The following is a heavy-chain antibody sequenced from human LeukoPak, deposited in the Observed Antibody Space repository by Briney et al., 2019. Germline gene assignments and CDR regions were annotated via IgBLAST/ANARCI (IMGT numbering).Heavy chain of an antibody. Sequence: SETLSLTCTVSGGSISSSSYYWGWIRQPPGKGLEWIGSIYYSGNTYYNPSLKSRVTISVDTSKNQFSLKLSSVTAADTAVYYCARQLYYYYGMDVWGQGTTVTVSS. J-gene: IGHJ6*02. CDR3: ARQLYYYYGMDV. V-gene: IGHV4-39*01. CDR1: GGSISSSSYY. CDR2: IYYSGNT.